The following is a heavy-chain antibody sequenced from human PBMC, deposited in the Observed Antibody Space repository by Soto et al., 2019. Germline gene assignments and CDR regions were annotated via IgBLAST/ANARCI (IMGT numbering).Heavy chain of an antibody. CDR3: ARRDYYDSTGYFED. Sequence: SETLSLTCTVSGGSISSYYWSWIRQPPGKGLEWIGYIYYSGSTNYNPSLKSRVTISVDKSQNHFSLKLTSLTAADTAVYYCARRDYYDSTGYFEDWGQGTPVTVSS. J-gene: IGHJ4*02. CDR1: GGSISSYY. D-gene: IGHD3-22*01. V-gene: IGHV4-59*12. CDR2: IYYSGST.